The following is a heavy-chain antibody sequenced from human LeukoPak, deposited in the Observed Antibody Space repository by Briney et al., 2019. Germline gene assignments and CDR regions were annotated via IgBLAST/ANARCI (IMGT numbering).Heavy chain of an antibody. Sequence: GGSLRLSCAASGFTFSSYGMHWVRQAPGKGLEWVAVISYDGSNTYYADSVNGRFTISRDNSKSMLYLQMNSLRAEDTAVYYCAKPYYYGSRSYMDYWGQGTLVTVSS. V-gene: IGHV3-30*18. CDR3: AKPYYYGSRSYMDY. CDR2: ISYDGSNT. J-gene: IGHJ4*02. CDR1: GFTFSSYG. D-gene: IGHD3-10*01.